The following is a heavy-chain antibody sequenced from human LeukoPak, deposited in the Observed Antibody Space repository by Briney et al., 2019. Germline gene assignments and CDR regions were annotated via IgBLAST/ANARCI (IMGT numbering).Heavy chain of an antibody. J-gene: IGHJ4*02. V-gene: IGHV4-30-2*01. CDR2: IYHRGST. Sequence: PSETLSLTRTVSGFSINTGGYSWNWIRQPPGQGLEWIGSIYHRGSTSYTPSLASRVTISLDTSENQFSLKLSSVAAADTAVYYCARDRGSGYFDYWGQGALVTVSS. D-gene: IGHD3-10*01. CDR3: ARDRGSGYFDY. CDR1: GFSINTGGYS.